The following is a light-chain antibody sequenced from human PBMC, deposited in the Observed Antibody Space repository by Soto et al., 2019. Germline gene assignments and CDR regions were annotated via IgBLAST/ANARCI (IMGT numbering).Light chain of an antibody. CDR2: GAS. J-gene: IGKJ1*01. V-gene: IGKV3-15*01. CDR3: QQYNDWPPT. CDR1: QSISSN. Sequence: IVMTQSPATLSVSPGEGATLSCRASQSISSNLAWYQQKPGQSPRLLIHGASTRATGVPARFSGSGSGTEFSLTISILQSEDFAVYSGQQYNDWPPTFGQGTKVEIK.